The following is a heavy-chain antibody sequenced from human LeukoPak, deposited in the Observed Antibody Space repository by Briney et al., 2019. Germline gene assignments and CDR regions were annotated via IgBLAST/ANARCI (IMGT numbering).Heavy chain of an antibody. Sequence: ASVKVSCKASGYTFTGYYMHWVRQAPGQGLEWMGRINPNSGGTNYAQKFQGRVTMTRDTSISTAYMELSRLRSDDTAVYYCARDPVAGRWRFAYWGQGTLVTVSA. D-gene: IGHD6-19*01. V-gene: IGHV1-2*06. CDR3: ARDPVAGRWRFAY. J-gene: IGHJ4*02. CDR2: INPNSGGT. CDR1: GYTFTGYY.